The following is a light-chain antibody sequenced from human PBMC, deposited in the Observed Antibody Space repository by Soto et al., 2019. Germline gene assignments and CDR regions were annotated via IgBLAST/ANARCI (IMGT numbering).Light chain of an antibody. Sequence: EIVLTQSPGTLSLSPGERATLSCRASQSVGNSYLAWYQQKPGQAARFLIYDASSRATSIPDRFSGSGSGTDFTLTISRLEPEDFAVYYCQQYGSTPLTFGGGTKVEIK. V-gene: IGKV3-20*01. CDR1: QSVGNSY. J-gene: IGKJ4*01. CDR3: QQYGSTPLT. CDR2: DAS.